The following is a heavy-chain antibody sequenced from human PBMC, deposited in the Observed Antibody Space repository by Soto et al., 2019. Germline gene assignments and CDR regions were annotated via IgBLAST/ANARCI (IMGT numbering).Heavy chain of an antibody. V-gene: IGHV4-61*01. Sequence: PSETKPDTSTVAGDYVRGVIYYWSWIRKPPRKRLELSGFIDYSGSTNHNPSLKCRVTISIDTSKNQFSLKLKSVTAAETAVYYCARVGYHSIHYFSTCFAPGRKGTLDTVSS. D-gene: IGHD2-2*01. J-gene: IGHJ5*02. CDR2: IDYSGST. CDR3: ARVGYHSIHYFSTCFAP. CDR1: GDYVRGVIYY.